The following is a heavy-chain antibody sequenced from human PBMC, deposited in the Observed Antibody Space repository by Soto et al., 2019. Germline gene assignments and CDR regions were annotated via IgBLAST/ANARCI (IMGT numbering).Heavy chain of an antibody. CDR2: IYTSGST. J-gene: IGHJ6*02. Sequence: SETLSLTCTVSGGSISSYYWIWIRQPAGKGLEWIGRIYTSGSTNYNPSLKSRVTMSVDTSKNQFSLKLSSVTAADTAVYYCARDRHYDFWSGLMDVWGQGTTVTVSS. V-gene: IGHV4-4*07. CDR1: GGSISSYY. CDR3: ARDRHYDFWSGLMDV. D-gene: IGHD3-3*01.